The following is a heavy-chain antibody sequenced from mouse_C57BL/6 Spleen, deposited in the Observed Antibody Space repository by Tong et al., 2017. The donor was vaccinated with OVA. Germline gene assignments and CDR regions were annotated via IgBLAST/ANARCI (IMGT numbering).Heavy chain of an antibody. CDR3: ASGVKDWFAY. V-gene: IGHV5-2*01. CDR1: EYEFPSHD. D-gene: IGHD1-3*01. CDR2: INSDGGST. Sequence: EVQLQESGGGLVQPGESLKLSCESNEYEFPSHDMSWVRKTPEKRLELVAAINSDGGSTYYPDTMERRFIISRDNTKKTLYLQMSSLKSEDTAMYYCASGVKDWFAYWGQGTLVTVSA. J-gene: IGHJ3*01.